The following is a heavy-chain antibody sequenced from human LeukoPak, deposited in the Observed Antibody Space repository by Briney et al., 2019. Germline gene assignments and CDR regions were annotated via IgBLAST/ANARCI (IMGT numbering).Heavy chain of an antibody. D-gene: IGHD3-22*01. CDR3: AKDGSYDSSGSGPGDAFDI. CDR2: ISGGGGST. V-gene: IGHV3-23*01. Sequence: PGGSLRLSCAASGFTFSSYAMSWVRQAPGKGLEWVSAISGGGGSTYYADSVKGRFTISRDNSKNTLYLQMNSLRAEDTAVYYCAKDGSYDSSGSGPGDAFDIWGQGTMVTVSS. CDR1: GFTFSSYA. J-gene: IGHJ3*02.